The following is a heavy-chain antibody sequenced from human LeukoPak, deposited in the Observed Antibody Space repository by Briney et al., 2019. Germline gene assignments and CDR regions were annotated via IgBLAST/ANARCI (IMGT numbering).Heavy chain of an antibody. Sequence: GGSLRLSCAVSGFTVSSHAMSWVRQASGKGLEWVSLIGGAGDTFYADSVKGRFVLSRDNSRNTVYLQMNSLKASDTAMYYCARLQGRALGYCSSTSCYPADFDYWGQGTLVTVSS. D-gene: IGHD2-2*01. CDR2: IGGAGDT. V-gene: IGHV3-53*01. CDR3: ARLQGRALGYCSSTSCYPADFDY. J-gene: IGHJ4*02. CDR1: GFTVSSHA.